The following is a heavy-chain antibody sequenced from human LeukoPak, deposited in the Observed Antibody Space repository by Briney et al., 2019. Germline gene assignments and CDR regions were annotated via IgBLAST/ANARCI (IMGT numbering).Heavy chain of an antibody. Sequence: GGSLGLSCAASGLNFSSRWMNWVRQAPGQGLEWVASIKEDGSEKHYVDSVKGRFTISRDNGKNSLYLQMDSLRAEDTAVYYCARDSGWWRFDFWGQGTLVTVSS. J-gene: IGHJ4*02. D-gene: IGHD6-13*01. CDR1: GLNFSSRW. CDR3: ARDSGWWRFDF. V-gene: IGHV3-7*03. CDR2: IKEDGSEK.